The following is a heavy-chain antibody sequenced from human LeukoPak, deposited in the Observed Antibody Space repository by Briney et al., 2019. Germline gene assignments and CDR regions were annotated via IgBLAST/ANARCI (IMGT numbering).Heavy chain of an antibody. Sequence: GGSLRLSCAASGFTFSSYGMHWVRQAPGKGLEWVAVIWYDGSNKYYADSVKGRFTISRDNSKNTLYLQMNSLRAEDTAVYYCARDTYIAAAGHDWFDPWGQGTLVTVSS. CDR3: ARDTYIAAAGHDWFDP. CDR2: IWYDGSNK. J-gene: IGHJ5*02. D-gene: IGHD6-13*01. CDR1: GFTFSSYG. V-gene: IGHV3-33*01.